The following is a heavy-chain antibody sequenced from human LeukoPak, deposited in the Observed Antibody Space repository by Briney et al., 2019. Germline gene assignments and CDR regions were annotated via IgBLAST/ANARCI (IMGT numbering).Heavy chain of an antibody. CDR2: IYYSGST. Sequence: SETLSLTCTVSGGSISSSSYYWGWIRQPPGKGLEWIGSIYYSGSTYYNPSLKSRVTISVDTSKNQFSLKLSSVTAADTAVYYCARVPWGSSVAFDIWGQGTMVTVSS. CDR3: ARVPWGSSVAFDI. D-gene: IGHD6-13*01. CDR1: GGSISSSSYY. J-gene: IGHJ3*02. V-gene: IGHV4-39*07.